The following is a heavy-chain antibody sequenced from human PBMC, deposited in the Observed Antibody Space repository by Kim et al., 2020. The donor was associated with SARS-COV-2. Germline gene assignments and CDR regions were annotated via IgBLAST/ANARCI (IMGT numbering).Heavy chain of an antibody. J-gene: IGHJ2*01. D-gene: IGHD3-9*01. CDR3: VRDTRYYYWLPGGRKSYFDH. V-gene: IGHV3-21*01. Sequence: GGSLRLSCAASGFTFSSYSMHWVRQAPGKGLEWVSSISSNSSCIYYADSVKGRFTISRDKAKNTLYLQMNSLRAEDTAVYYCVRDTRYYYWLPGGRKSYFDHWGRGTLVTVSS. CDR1: GFTFSSYS. CDR2: ISSNSSCI.